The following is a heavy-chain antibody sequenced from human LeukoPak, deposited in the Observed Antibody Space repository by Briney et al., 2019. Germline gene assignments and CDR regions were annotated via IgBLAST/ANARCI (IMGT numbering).Heavy chain of an antibody. V-gene: IGHV1-8*03. J-gene: IGHJ3*02. CDR1: GYTFTSYG. CDR2: MNPNSGNT. CDR3: ARRGQRGRDAFDI. Sequence: ASVKVSCKASGYTFTSYGISWVRQAPGQGLEWMRWMNPNSGNTGYAQKFQGRVTITRNTSISTAYMELSSLRSEDTAVYYCARRGQRGRDAFDIWGQGTMVTVSS.